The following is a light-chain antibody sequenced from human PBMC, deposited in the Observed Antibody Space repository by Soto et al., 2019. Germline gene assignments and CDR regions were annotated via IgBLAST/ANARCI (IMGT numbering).Light chain of an antibody. CDR3: QSYGSSLSGVV. Sequence: QPVLTQPPSVSGAPGQRVTISCTGSSSNIGAGYGVHWYQQLPGTAPKLLIYDNINRPSGVPDRFSGSKSGTSASLAITGLQAEDEADYYCQSYGSSLSGVVFGGGTKVTVL. V-gene: IGLV1-40*01. CDR1: SSNIGAGYG. CDR2: DNI. J-gene: IGLJ2*01.